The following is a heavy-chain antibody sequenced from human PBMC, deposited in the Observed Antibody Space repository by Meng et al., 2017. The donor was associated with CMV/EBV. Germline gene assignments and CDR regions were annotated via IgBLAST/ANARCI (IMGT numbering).Heavy chain of an antibody. CDR2: VKEDGTGQ. CDR3: VRYANSHYGMDV. Sequence: GGSLRLSCAASGFSFTTFWMTWVRQAPGKGLEWVANVKEDGTGQWYVDSVKGRFTVSKDNAKQSEYLQMDSLRAEDTAVYYCVRYANSHYGMDVWGQGTTVTVSS. CDR1: GFSFTTFW. D-gene: IGHD4-23*01. V-gene: IGHV3-7*01. J-gene: IGHJ6*02.